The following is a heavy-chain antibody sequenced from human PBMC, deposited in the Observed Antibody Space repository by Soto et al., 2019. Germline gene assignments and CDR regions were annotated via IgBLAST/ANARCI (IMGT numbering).Heavy chain of an antibody. CDR1: GFTVSNNY. J-gene: IGHJ4*01. CDR2: IYSGGST. V-gene: IGHV3-53*01. Sequence: EVQVVESGGGLIQPGGSLRLSCAASGFTVSNNYMSWVRQAPGKGLEWVSLIYSGGSTHYADSVKGRFTISRDSSKNTLHLQMNSLRVEDTAVHYCTRDPPAGHQWGHGTLVTVAS. CDR3: TRDPPAGHQ. D-gene: IGHD2-2*01.